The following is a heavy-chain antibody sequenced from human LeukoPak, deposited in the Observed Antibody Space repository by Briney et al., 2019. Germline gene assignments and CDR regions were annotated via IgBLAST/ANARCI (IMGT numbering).Heavy chain of an antibody. J-gene: IGHJ4*02. CDR3: ARPIVATNLDY. Sequence: PGGSLRLSCAASGITFSSFWMSWVRQPPGKGLEWVANIKQDGSEKYYVDSVKGRFTISRDNAKNSLYLQMNSLRAEDTAVYYCARPIVATNLDYWGQGTLVTVSS. V-gene: IGHV3-7*05. CDR1: GITFSSFW. CDR2: IKQDGSEK. D-gene: IGHD5-12*01.